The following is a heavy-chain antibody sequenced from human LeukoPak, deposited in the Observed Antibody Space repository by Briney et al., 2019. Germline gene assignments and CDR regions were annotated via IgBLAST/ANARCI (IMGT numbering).Heavy chain of an antibody. D-gene: IGHD3-22*01. CDR2: ISYDGSYK. Sequence: PGRSLRLSCAASGFTFSSYAMHWVRQAPGKGLEWVAIISYDGSYKYNADSVKGRFTISRDNSKNTLSLQVNTLRAEDTAVYYCAKDRFTYYYDSSGYSLDYWGQGTLVTVSS. J-gene: IGHJ4*02. V-gene: IGHV3-30*04. CDR3: AKDRFTYYYDSSGYSLDY. CDR1: GFTFSSYA.